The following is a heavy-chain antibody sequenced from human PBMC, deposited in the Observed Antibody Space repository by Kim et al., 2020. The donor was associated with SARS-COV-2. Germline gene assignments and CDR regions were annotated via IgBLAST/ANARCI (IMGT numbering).Heavy chain of an antibody. CDR2: MNPNSGNT. D-gene: IGHD2-2*01. CDR1: GYTFTSYD. J-gene: IGHJ6*02. CDR3: ARDCSSTSCYAGGAFYYYYYYGMDV. V-gene: IGHV1-8*01. Sequence: ASVKVSCKASGYTFTSYDINWVRQATGQGLEWMGWMNPNSGNTGYAQKFQGRVTMTRNTSISTAYMELSSLRSEDTAVYYCARDCSSTSCYAGGAFYYYYYYGMDVWGQGATVTVSS.